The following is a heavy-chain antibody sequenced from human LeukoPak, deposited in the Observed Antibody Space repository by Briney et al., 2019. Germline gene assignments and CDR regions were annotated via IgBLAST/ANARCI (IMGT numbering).Heavy chain of an antibody. V-gene: IGHV3-7*01. J-gene: IGHJ4*02. Sequence: PGRSLRLSCAASGFIFSSYWMSWVRQAPGKGLEWVANIKQDGSEKYYVDSVKGRFTISRDNAKNSLYLQMSSLRAEDTAVYYCARDRGSSTRIDYWGQGTLVTVSS. CDR3: ARDRGSSTRIDY. CDR2: IKQDGSEK. CDR1: GFIFSSYW. D-gene: IGHD2-2*01.